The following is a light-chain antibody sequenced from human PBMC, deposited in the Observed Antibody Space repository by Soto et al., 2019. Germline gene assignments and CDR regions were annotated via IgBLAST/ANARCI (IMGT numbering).Light chain of an antibody. CDR3: SSSTATTSLVV. V-gene: IGLV2-14*01. Sequence: QSALTQPASLSGSPGPSITISCTGTSSEIGDYNYVSLYQQYPGKVPNLVIYDVSHRPSGVSTRFSGSKSGNSASLTLSGLQAEDESDYYCSSSTATTSLVVFGGGTKLNVL. CDR2: DVS. CDR1: SSEIGDYNY. J-gene: IGLJ3*02.